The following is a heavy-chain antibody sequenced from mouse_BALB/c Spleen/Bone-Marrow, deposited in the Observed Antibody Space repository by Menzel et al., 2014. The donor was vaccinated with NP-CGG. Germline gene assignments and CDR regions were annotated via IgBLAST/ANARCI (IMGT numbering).Heavy chain of an antibody. J-gene: IGHJ2*01. V-gene: IGHV1-26*01. D-gene: IGHD6-2*01. CDR1: GYSFTGYY. CDR3: AREGGLVPDYFDY. Sequence: EVQLQQSGPELVKPGASVKISCKAFGYSFTGYYMHWVKQSHVKSLEWIGRINPYNGATSYNQNFKDKASLTIDKSSSTAYMEVHSLTSEDTAVYYCAREGGLVPDYFDYWGQGTTLTVSS. CDR2: INPYNGAT.